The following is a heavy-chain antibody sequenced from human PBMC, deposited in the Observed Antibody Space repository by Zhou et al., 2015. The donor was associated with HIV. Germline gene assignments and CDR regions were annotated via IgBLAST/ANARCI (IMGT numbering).Heavy chain of an antibody. J-gene: IGHJ5*02. D-gene: IGHD6-19*01. CDR3: AKSPVASGWLLNWFDP. CDR2: ISWNSGAI. CDR1: GFRFEDFA. V-gene: IGHV3-9*01. Sequence: VQLVESGGGVVQPGGSLRLSCASSGFRFEDFAMHWVRQGPGKGLEWVGGISWNSGAIGYGASMKGRFTISRDNAKNSLYLQMNSLRAEDTALYYCAKSPVASGWLLNWFDPWGQGTLVTVSS.